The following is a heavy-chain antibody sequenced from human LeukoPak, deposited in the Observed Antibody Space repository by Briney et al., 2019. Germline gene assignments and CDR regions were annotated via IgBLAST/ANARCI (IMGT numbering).Heavy chain of an antibody. CDR3: ARDQPGYYGSGSYYNGLDY. D-gene: IGHD3-10*01. J-gene: IGHJ4*02. Sequence: SVKVSCKASGYTFTGYYMHWVRQAPGQGLEWMGGIIPIFGTTNYAQKLQGRVTITADESTSTAYMELRSLRSDDTAVYYCARDQPGYYGSGSYYNGLDYWGQGTLVTVSS. V-gene: IGHV1-69*13. CDR1: GYTFTGYY. CDR2: IIPIFGTT.